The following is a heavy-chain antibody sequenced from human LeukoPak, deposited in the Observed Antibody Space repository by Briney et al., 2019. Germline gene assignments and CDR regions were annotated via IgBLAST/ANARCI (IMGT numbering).Heavy chain of an antibody. Sequence: ASVNVSCKASGYTLTGYYMHWVRQAPGQGLEWMGWINPNSGGTNYAQKFQGRVTMTRDTSISTAYMELSRLRSDDTAVYYCARDGAIIAAARNWFDPWGQGTLVTVLS. J-gene: IGHJ5*02. CDR2: INPNSGGT. CDR3: ARDGAIIAAARNWFDP. V-gene: IGHV1-2*02. CDR1: GYTLTGYY. D-gene: IGHD6-13*01.